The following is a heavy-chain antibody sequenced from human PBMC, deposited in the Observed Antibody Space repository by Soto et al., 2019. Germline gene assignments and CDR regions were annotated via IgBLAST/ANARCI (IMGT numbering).Heavy chain of an antibody. CDR2: IYDTGST. CDR1: GGSIRGSSYS. D-gene: IGHD1-26*01. V-gene: IGHV4-30-2*01. Sequence: SETLSLTCAVSGGSIRGSSYSWSWIRQPPGKGLEWIGYIYDTGSTYYNPSLKSRVTISVDTSKNQFSLNVNSVTAADTAVYYCARTWELIKFDYWGQGTRVTVSS. J-gene: IGHJ4*02. CDR3: ARTWELIKFDY.